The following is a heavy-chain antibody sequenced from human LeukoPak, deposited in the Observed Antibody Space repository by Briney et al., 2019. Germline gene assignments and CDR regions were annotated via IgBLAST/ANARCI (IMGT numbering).Heavy chain of an antibody. CDR1: GFTFDDYA. Sequence: GRSLRLSCAASGFTFDDYAMHWVRQAPGKGLEWVSGISWNSGSIGYADSVKGRFTISRDNAKNSLYLQMNSLRAEDTALYYCAGYCSGGSCPDEGWGQGTLVTVSS. CDR3: AGYCSGGSCPDEG. V-gene: IGHV3-9*01. D-gene: IGHD2-15*01. J-gene: IGHJ4*02. CDR2: ISWNSGSI.